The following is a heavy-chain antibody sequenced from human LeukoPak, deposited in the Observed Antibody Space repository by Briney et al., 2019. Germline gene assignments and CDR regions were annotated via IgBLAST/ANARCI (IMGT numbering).Heavy chain of an antibody. Sequence: SETLSLTCTVSGGSISSYYWSWIRQPPGKGLEWIGYIYYSGSTNYNPSLKSRVTISVDTSKNQFSLKLSSVTAADTAVYYCARCTRPVTTLGYYYYMDVWGKGTTVTISS. CDR2: IYYSGST. CDR1: GGSISSYY. CDR3: ARCTRPVTTLGYYYYMDV. V-gene: IGHV4-59*01. D-gene: IGHD4-17*01. J-gene: IGHJ6*03.